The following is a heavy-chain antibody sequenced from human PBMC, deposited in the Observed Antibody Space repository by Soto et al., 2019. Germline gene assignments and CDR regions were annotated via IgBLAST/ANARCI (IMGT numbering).Heavy chain of an antibody. J-gene: IGHJ3*02. CDR3: ARSSSGPPPDAFDI. CDR1: GYTFTSYY. D-gene: IGHD6-19*01. V-gene: IGHV1-18*04. CDR2: ISAYNGNT. Sequence: GASVKVSCKASGYTFTSYYMHWVRQAPGQGLEWMGWISAYNGNTNYAQKLQGRVTMTTDTSTSTAYMELRSLRSDDTAVYYCARSSSGPPPDAFDIWGQGTMVTVSS.